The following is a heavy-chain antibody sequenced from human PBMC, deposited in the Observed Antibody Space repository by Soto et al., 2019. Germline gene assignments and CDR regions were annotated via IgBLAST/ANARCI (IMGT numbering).Heavy chain of an antibody. D-gene: IGHD3-3*01. CDR1: GFTFSNAW. CDR2: IKSKTDGGTT. V-gene: IGHV3-15*01. Sequence: GGSLRLSCAASGFTFSNAWMSWVRQAPGKGLEWVGRIKSKTDGGTTDYAAPVKGRSTISRDDSKNTLYLQMNSLKTEDTAVYYCTTKYDFWSGTLDYWGQGTLVTVSS. J-gene: IGHJ4*02. CDR3: TTKYDFWSGTLDY.